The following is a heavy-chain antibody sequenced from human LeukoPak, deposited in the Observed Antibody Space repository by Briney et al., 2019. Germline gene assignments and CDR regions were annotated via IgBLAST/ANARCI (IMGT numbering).Heavy chain of an antibody. J-gene: IGHJ4*02. CDR1: GFTFSSYG. CDR2: ISYDARNE. CDR3: AKERTAYSSGWLALFDN. V-gene: IGHV3-30*18. D-gene: IGHD6-19*01. Sequence: PGRSLRLSCAASGFTFSSYGMHWVRQAPGKGLEWVAVISYDARNEYYSESVRGRVTISRDNSKDTLFLQMNSLRDEDTAVYYCAKERTAYSSGWLALFDNWGQGTLVTVSS.